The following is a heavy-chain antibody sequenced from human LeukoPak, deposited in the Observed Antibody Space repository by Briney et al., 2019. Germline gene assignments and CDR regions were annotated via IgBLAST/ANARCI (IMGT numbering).Heavy chain of an antibody. CDR3: ARDSSSLNYGMDV. CDR1: GFTFRNYG. Sequence: GGSLRLSCVASGFTFRNYGMHWVRQAPGKGLEWVAVISYDGGREYSADPVKGRFTISRHNSKNTLYLQMNSLRAEDTAVYYCARDSSSLNYGMDVWGQGTTVTVSS. CDR2: ISYDGGRE. D-gene: IGHD6-6*01. V-gene: IGHV3-30*03. J-gene: IGHJ6*02.